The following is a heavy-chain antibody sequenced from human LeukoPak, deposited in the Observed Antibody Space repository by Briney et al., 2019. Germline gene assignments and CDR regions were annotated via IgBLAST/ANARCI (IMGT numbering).Heavy chain of an antibody. D-gene: IGHD3-22*01. CDR2: INHSGST. CDR3: AREKYDSSLDY. V-gene: IGHV4-34*01. CDR1: GGSFSGYY. J-gene: IGHJ4*02. Sequence: SETLSLTCAVYGGSFSGYYWSWIRQPPGKGLEWIGEINHSGSTNYNPSLKSRVTISVDTSKNQFSLKLSSVTAADTAVYYCAREKYDSSLDYWGQGTLVTVSS.